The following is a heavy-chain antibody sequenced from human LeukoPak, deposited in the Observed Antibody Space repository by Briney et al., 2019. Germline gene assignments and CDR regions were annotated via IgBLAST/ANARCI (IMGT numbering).Heavy chain of an antibody. CDR1: GFTFCNYV. J-gene: IGHJ4*02. CDR2: ISGTGGTT. CDR3: AKDRAYYDSGGYYY. Sequence: GGSLRLSCAASGFTFCNYVMHWVRQAPGKGLEWVSTISGTGGTTYYADSAKGRFTISRHNSERSVYLQMNSRRAEDTAVYYCAKDRAYYDSGGYYYWGEGTLVTVSS. V-gene: IGHV3-23*01. D-gene: IGHD3-22*01.